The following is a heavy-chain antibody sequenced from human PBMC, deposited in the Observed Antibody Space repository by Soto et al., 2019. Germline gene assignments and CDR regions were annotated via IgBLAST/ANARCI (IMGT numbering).Heavy chain of an antibody. J-gene: IGHJ5*02. V-gene: IGHV1-24*01. CDR3: ATMELGGPTSDFWSGYYSGNWFAP. Sequence: GASVKVSCKVSGYTLTELSMHWVRQAPGKGLEWMGGFDPEDGETIYAQKFQGRVTMTEDTSTDTAYMELSSLRSEDTAVYYCATMELGGPTSDFWSGYYSGNWFAPWGQGTLVTVSS. D-gene: IGHD3-3*01. CDR2: FDPEDGET. CDR1: GYTLTELS.